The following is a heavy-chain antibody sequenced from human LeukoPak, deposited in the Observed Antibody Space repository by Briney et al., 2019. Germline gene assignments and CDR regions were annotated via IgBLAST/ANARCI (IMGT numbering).Heavy chain of an antibody. CDR2: IYYSGST. Sequence: SVRLSLGGTVSCGSIGRSCDYSGWIRKTPGKGLEWIGSIYYSGSTYYNPSLKSRVTISVDRSKNQFSLKLSSVTAADTAVYYCARNPTRGYSYGYSDYWGQGTLVTVSS. D-gene: IGHD5-18*01. J-gene: IGHJ4*02. V-gene: IGHV4-39*07. CDR3: ARNPTRGYSYGYSDY. CDR1: CGSIGRSCDY.